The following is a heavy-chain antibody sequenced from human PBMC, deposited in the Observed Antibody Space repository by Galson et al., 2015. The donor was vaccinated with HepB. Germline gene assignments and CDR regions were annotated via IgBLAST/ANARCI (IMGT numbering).Heavy chain of an antibody. J-gene: IGHJ6*02. CDR1: GFTFTNYV. V-gene: IGHV3-23*01. CDR3: AKDFGGVAMIGYGMDV. D-gene: IGHD5-12*01. CDR2: ISGSGGGT. Sequence: SLRLSCAASGFTFTNYVMSWVRQAPGKGLEWVSAISGSGGGTYYADSVKGRFTISRDNSKNTLYLQMNSLRVEDTAVYYCAKDFGGVAMIGYGMDVWGQGTTVTVSS.